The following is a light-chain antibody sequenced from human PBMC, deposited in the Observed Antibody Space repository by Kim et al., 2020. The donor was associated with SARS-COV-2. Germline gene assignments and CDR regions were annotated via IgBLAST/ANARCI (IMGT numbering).Light chain of an antibody. CDR1: SSNIGAGYD. CDR2: GNS. J-gene: IGLJ2*01. V-gene: IGLV1-40*01. CDR3: QSYDSSLSGSVV. Sequence: VPISCTGSSSNIGAGYDVHWYQQLPGTAPKLLIYGNSNRPSGVPDRFSGSKSGTSASLAITGLQAEDEADYYCQSYDSSLSGSVVFGGGTQLTVL.